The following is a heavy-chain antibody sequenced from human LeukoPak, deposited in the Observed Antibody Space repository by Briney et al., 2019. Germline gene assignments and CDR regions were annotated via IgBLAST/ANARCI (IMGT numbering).Heavy chain of an antibody. V-gene: IGHV4-59*01. CDR1: GGSISTYF. D-gene: IGHD1-26*01. CDR2: LTPSGST. CDR3: VKIKPGGASFDY. Sequence: PSETLSLTCSVSGGSISTYFWSWIRQSPERGLEWIGYLTPSGSTHYKPSLKSRVTISVDTSKNQFSLNLNSVIAAHTALYYCVKIKPGGASFDYWGQGTLVTVSS. J-gene: IGHJ4*02.